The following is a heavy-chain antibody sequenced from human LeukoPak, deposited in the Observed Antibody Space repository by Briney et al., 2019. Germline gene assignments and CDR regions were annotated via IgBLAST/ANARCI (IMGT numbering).Heavy chain of an antibody. V-gene: IGHV3-53*01. J-gene: IGHJ5*02. CDR1: GFTVSSNY. CDR3: ARAQGAVTLRFDP. D-gene: IGHD4-17*01. CDR2: IYSGGST. Sequence: GGSLRLSCAASGFTVSSNYMSWVRQAPGKGLEWVSVIYSGGSTYYADSVKGRFTISRHNSKNTLYLQMNSLRVEDTAVYYCARAQGAVTLRFDPWGQGTLVTVSS.